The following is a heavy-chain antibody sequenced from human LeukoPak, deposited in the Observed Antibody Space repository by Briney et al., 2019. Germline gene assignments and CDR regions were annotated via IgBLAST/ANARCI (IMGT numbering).Heavy chain of an antibody. CDR1: GFTFSSYS. Sequence: GGSLRLSCVASGFTFSSYSMNWVRQAPGKGLEWVSYISSSSSTIYYADSVKGRFTISRDNAKNSLYLQMNSLRAEDTAVYYCASSALDYDILTGYSSDYWGQGTLVTVSS. D-gene: IGHD3-9*01. V-gene: IGHV3-48*04. CDR2: ISSSSSTI. CDR3: ASSALDYDILTGYSSDY. J-gene: IGHJ4*02.